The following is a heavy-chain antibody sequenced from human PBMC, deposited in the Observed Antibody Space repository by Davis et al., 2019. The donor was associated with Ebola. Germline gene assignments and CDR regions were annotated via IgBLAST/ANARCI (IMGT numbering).Heavy chain of an antibody. V-gene: IGHV4-34*01. J-gene: IGHJ4*02. CDR2: MNRRGRA. CDR1: GGSFSDYY. CDR3: ARDGYSYEGYFDY. D-gene: IGHD5-18*01. Sequence: PSETLSLTCAVYGGSFSDYYWSWIRQPPGKGLEWIGEMNRRGRAYYNPSLKSRVTISVDTSQNQFSLKLNSVTAADTALYYCARDGYSYEGYFDYWGQGTLVTVSS.